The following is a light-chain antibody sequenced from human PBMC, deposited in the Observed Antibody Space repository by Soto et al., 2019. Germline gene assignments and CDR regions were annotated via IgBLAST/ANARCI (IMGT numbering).Light chain of an antibody. Sequence: EIVLTQSPGTLSLSPGERATLSCRASQSVSSSNLVWYQHKRGQAPRLLINGASSRATGIPDRFSGSGSGTDFTLTISRLEPEDFAVYYCQQFSSSPYTFGQGTKLEIK. CDR2: GAS. V-gene: IGKV3-20*01. J-gene: IGKJ2*01. CDR3: QQFSSSPYT. CDR1: QSVSSSN.